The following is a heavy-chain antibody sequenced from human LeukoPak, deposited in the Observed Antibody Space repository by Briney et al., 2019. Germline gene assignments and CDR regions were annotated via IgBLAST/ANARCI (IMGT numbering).Heavy chain of an antibody. CDR3: ARDLGITIFGVVTRGFDY. CDR2: ISSSSSTI. V-gene: IGHV3-48*01. D-gene: IGHD3-3*01. CDR1: GFPFQSYW. Sequence: GGSLRLSCTASGFPFQSYWMNWVRQAPGKGLEWVSYISSSSSTIYYADSVKGRFTISRDNAKNSLYLQMNSLRAEDTAVYYCARDLGITIFGVVTRGFDYWGQGTLVTVSS. J-gene: IGHJ4*02.